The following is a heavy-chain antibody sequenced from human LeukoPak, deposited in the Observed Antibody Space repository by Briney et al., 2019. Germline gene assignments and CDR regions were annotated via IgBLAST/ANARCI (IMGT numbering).Heavy chain of an antibody. Sequence: GGSLRLSCAASGFTFSSYSMNWVRQAPGKGLKWVSSISSSSSYIYYADSVKGRFTISRDNAKNSLYLQMNSLRAEDTAVYYCARGYYDSSGYYPLWGQGTLVTVSS. CDR3: ARGYYDSSGYYPL. V-gene: IGHV3-21*01. CDR2: ISSSSSYI. D-gene: IGHD3-22*01. J-gene: IGHJ4*02. CDR1: GFTFSSYS.